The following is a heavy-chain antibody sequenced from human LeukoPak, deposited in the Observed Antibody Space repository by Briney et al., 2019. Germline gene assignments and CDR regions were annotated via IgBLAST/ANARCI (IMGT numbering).Heavy chain of an antibody. D-gene: IGHD5-24*01. V-gene: IGHV4-59*01. CDR2: IYYSGST. CDR1: GVSISSYY. CDR3: ARVGRYGYNLEYFDY. Sequence: SETLSLTCTVSGVSISSYYWSWIRQPPGKGLEWIGYIYYSGSTNYNPSLKSRVTISVDTSKNQFSLKLSSVTAADTAVYYCARVGRYGYNLEYFDYWGQGTPVTVSA. J-gene: IGHJ4*02.